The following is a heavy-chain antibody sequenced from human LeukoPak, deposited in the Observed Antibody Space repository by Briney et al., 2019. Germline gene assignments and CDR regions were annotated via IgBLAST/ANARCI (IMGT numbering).Heavy chain of an antibody. J-gene: IGHJ4*02. CDR3: ARGSGAAAGAFDY. CDR2: VWYDGNNK. Sequence: GGSLRLSCAASGFTFRSYGMHWVRQAPGKGLEWVAIVWYDGNNKYCADSVKGRFTVSRDNSKDTVSLQLNSLRAEDTAVYYCARGSGAAAGAFDYWGQGTLVTVPS. D-gene: IGHD6-13*01. V-gene: IGHV3-33*01. CDR1: GFTFRSYG.